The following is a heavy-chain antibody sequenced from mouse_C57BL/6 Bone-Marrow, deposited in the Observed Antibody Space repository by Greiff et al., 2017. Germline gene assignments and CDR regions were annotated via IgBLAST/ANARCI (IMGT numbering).Heavy chain of an antibody. J-gene: IGHJ2*01. Sequence: QVQLQQPGAELVMPGASVKLSCKASGYTFTSYWMHWVKQRPGQGLEWIGEIDPSDSYTNYNQKFKGKSTLTVDKSSSTAYMQLSSLTSEDSAVYYCARPYYYGRALYYFDYWGQGTTLTVSS. D-gene: IGHD1-1*01. CDR3: ARPYYYGRALYYFDY. CDR1: GYTFTSYW. CDR2: IDPSDSYT. V-gene: IGHV1-69*01.